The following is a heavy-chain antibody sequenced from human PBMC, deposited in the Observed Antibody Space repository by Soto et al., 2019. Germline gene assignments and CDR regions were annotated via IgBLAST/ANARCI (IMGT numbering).Heavy chain of an antibody. CDR2: ISSNSAYI. CDR3: TRDASRDSSARGWFDP. Sequence: GGSLRLSCAASGFTFRSFTMNWVHQAPGKGLEWVSTISSNSAYIYYTDALRGRVTIARDNAKNSLHLQMNSLRAEDTAVYYCTRDASRDSSARGWFDPWGPGTLVTVSS. CDR1: GFTFRSFT. D-gene: IGHD6-13*01. J-gene: IGHJ5*02. V-gene: IGHV3-21*01.